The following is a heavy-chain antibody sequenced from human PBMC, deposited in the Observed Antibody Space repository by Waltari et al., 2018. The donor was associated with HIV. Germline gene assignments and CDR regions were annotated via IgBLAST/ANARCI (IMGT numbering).Heavy chain of an antibody. CDR3: ARDPPSQGAAIMFDS. D-gene: IGHD1-26*01. J-gene: IGHJ5*01. CDR1: GFTLGHFG. Sequence: QVRLVQSGGEVKRPGASVKISCRASGFTLGHFGISWVRQAPGQGLEWVGWISAYNGLTQYVEKLQGRVTMTTDTSTNTAYMELRSLTSDDTAVYFCARDPPSQGAAIMFDSWGQGTLVTVSS. V-gene: IGHV1-18*01. CDR2: ISAYNGLT.